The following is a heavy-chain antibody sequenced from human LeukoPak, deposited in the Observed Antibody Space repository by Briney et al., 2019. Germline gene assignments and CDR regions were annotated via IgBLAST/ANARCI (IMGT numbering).Heavy chain of an antibody. CDR1: GGSFSGYY. J-gene: IGHJ4*02. CDR3: ASMYCGGDCPSNFDY. CDR2: INHSGST. D-gene: IGHD2-21*02. V-gene: IGHV4-34*01. Sequence: SETLSLTCAVYGGSFSGYYWSWIRQPPGKGLEWIGEINHSGSTNYNPSLKSRVTISVDTSKNQFSLKLSFVTAADTAVYYCASMYCGGDCPSNFDYWGQGTLVTVSS.